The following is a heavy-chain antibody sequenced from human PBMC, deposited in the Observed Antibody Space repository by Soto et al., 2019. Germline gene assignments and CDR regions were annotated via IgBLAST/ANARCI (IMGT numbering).Heavy chain of an antibody. J-gene: IGHJ4*02. CDR1: GYTFTSYA. CDR2: INAGNGNT. CDR3: ASGISWRPARFDY. Sequence: QVQLVQSGAEVKKPGASVKVSCKASGYTFTSYAMHWVRQAPGQRREWMGWINAGNGNTKYSQKFQVRVTITRDTSARTAYMELSSRRAEDTSVYYCASGISWRPARFDYWGQGTLVTVSS. D-gene: IGHD6-13*01. V-gene: IGHV1-3*01.